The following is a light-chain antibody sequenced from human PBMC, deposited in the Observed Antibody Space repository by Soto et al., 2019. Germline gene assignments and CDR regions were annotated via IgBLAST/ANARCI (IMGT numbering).Light chain of an antibody. CDR3: QQYGSSPIT. CDR2: GAS. Sequence: EIVLTQSPGTLSLSPGERATLSCRASQSVSSRLAWYQQKPGQAPRLLIYGASSRATGIPDRFSGGGSGTDFSLTISRLDPEDFAVYYCQQYGSSPITFGQGTRLEIK. J-gene: IGKJ5*01. V-gene: IGKV3-20*01. CDR1: QSVSSR.